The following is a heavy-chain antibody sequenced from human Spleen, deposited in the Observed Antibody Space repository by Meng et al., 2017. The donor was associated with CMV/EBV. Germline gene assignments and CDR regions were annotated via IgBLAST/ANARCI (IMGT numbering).Heavy chain of an antibody. J-gene: IGHJ1*01. CDR3: ARGPAPYSSSWSEYFQQ. D-gene: IGHD6-13*01. V-gene: IGHV3-74*01. CDR1: GFTFSSYW. Sequence: EVQLVESGGGLVQPGGSLRLSCAASGFTFSSYWMHWVRQAPGKGLVWVSRINSDGSSTSYADSVKGRFTISRDNAKNTLYLQMNSLRAEDTAVYYCARGPAPYSSSWSEYFQQWGQGTLVTVSS. CDR2: INSDGSST.